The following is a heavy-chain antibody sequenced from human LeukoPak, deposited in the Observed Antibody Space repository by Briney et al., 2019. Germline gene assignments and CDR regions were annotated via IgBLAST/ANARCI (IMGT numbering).Heavy chain of an antibody. J-gene: IGHJ4*02. Sequence: GGSLQFSCQGLGYGFTTYWIAWVRQIPGKGWGWMGIIYPGDSDTRYSPSFQGQVTISVDKSISTAYLQWSSLKASDTAMYYCCIAAAGTRYFVYWGQGTLVTVSS. D-gene: IGHD6-13*01. CDR3: CIAAAGTRYFVY. V-gene: IGHV5-51*01. CDR2: IYPGDSDT. CDR1: GYGFTTYW.